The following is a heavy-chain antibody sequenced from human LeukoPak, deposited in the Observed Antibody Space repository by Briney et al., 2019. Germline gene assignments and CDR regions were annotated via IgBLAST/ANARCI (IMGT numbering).Heavy chain of an antibody. Sequence: PGGSLRLSCAASGFTFSSYAMSWVRQAPGKGLEWVAFIRYDGSNKYYADSVKGRFTISRDNSKNTLYLQMNSLRAEDTAVYYCAKGGSSSWTPFEYWGQGTLVTVSS. J-gene: IGHJ4*02. D-gene: IGHD6-13*01. CDR3: AKGGSSSWTPFEY. CDR2: IRYDGSNK. V-gene: IGHV3-30*02. CDR1: GFTFSSYA.